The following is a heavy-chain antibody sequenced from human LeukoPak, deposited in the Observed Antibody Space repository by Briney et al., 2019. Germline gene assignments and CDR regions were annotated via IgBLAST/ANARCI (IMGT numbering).Heavy chain of an antibody. CDR2: ISSNGGST. CDR3: VRAIVVVPAAQVGY. J-gene: IGHJ4*02. CDR1: GFTFSSYA. Sequence: GGSLGLSCSASGFTFSSYAMHWVRQAPGKGLEYVSAISSNGGSTYYADSVKGRFTISRDNSKNTLYLQMSSLRAEDTAVYYCVRAIVVVPAAQVGYWGQGTLVTVSS. V-gene: IGHV3-64D*06. D-gene: IGHD2-2*01.